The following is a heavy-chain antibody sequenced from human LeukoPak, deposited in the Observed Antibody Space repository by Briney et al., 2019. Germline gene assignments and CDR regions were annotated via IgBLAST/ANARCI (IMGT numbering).Heavy chain of an antibody. CDR2: INTDSGGT. J-gene: IGHJ4*02. V-gene: IGHV1-2*02. Sequence: ASVKVSCKASGYTFTDYYMHWVRQAPGQGLEWMVWINTDSGGTNYARKFQGRVTMTIDTSISTAYLELTRLTSDDTAVYYCARGEGSSIDYWGQGTLVTVSS. CDR1: GYTFTDYY. CDR3: ARGEGSSIDY. D-gene: IGHD6-13*01.